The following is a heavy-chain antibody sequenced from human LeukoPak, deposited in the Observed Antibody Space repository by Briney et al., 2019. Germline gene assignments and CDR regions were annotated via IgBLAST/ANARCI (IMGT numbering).Heavy chain of an antibody. V-gene: IGHV5-51*01. CDR2: IYPGDSDT. D-gene: IGHD1-7*01. J-gene: IGHJ4*02. CDR1: GYTFAKYW. Sequence: PGESLKISCQASGYTFAKYWIGWVRQMPGKGLEWMGIIYPGDSDTSYGQSFQGQVTISVEMSSNTAYLQWSSLKASDTAVYYCVCDRGNFDSFDFWGQGTLVTVSS. CDR3: VCDRGNFDSFDF.